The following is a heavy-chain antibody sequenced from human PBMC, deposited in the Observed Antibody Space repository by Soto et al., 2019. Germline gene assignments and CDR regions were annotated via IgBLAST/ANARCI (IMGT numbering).Heavy chain of an antibody. CDR2: IYYSGST. J-gene: IGHJ5*02. Sequence: SETLSLTCTVSGGSISSGGYYWSWIRQHPGKGLEWIGYIYYSGSTYYNPSLKSRVTISVDTSKNQFSLKLSSVTAADTAVYYCAREEENYDFWSGYPPSRSGFDPRGQGTLVTVSS. V-gene: IGHV4-31*03. D-gene: IGHD3-3*01. CDR3: AREEENYDFWSGYPPSRSGFDP. CDR1: GGSISSGGYY.